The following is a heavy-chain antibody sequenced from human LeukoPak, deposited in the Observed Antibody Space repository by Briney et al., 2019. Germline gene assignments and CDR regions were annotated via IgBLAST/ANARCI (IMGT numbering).Heavy chain of an antibody. Sequence: ASVKVSCKVSGYTLTELSMHWVRQAPGKGLEWMGGFDPEDGETIYAQKFQGRATMTEDTSTDTAYMELSSLRSEDTAVYYCATDYQWLVPPTFDYWGQGTLVTVSS. V-gene: IGHV1-24*01. CDR3: ATDYQWLVPPTFDY. D-gene: IGHD6-19*01. J-gene: IGHJ4*02. CDR1: GYTLTELS. CDR2: FDPEDGET.